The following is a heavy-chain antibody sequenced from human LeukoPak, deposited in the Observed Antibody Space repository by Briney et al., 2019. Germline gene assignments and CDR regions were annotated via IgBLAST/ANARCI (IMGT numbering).Heavy chain of an antibody. J-gene: IGHJ4*02. D-gene: IGHD3-3*01. V-gene: IGHV1-2*02. CDR2: ISPNSGGT. CDR3: ARGVDFWSGYFVDF. Sequence: ASVKVSCKTSGYTFSSYGVSWVRQAPGQGLEWMGWISPNSGGTNYAQKFQGRVTMTRDTSISTVYVELSRLRSDDTAVYYCARGVDFWSGYFVDFWGQGTLVTVSS. CDR1: GYTFSSYG.